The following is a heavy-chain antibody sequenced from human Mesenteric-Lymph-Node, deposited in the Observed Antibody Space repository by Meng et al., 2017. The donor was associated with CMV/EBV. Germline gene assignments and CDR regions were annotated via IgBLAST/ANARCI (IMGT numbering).Heavy chain of an antibody. V-gene: IGHV3-30*01. CDR3: ARGGFSNSDYYGVDV. Sequence: GESLKISCAASGFTFGTYAMHWVRQAPGKGLQWVALILYDGRTKSYADPVKGRFTISRDNSNNALYLQMNSLRAEDTAVYYCARGGFSNSDYYGVDVWGQGTPVTVSS. J-gene: IGHJ6*02. D-gene: IGHD4-11*01. CDR1: GFTFGTYA. CDR2: ILYDGRTK.